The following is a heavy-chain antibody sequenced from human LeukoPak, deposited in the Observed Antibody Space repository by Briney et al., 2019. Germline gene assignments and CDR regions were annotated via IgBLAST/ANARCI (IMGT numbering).Heavy chain of an antibody. V-gene: IGHV1-18*04. Sequence: ASVKVSCKASGYTFTGYYMHWVRQAPGQGLEWMGWISAYNGNTNYAQKLQGRVTMTTDTSTSTAYMELRSLRSDDTAVYYCARDAAAAYWDYYYYYGMDVWGQGTTVTVSS. D-gene: IGHD2-2*01. CDR2: ISAYNGNT. CDR1: GYTFTGYY. J-gene: IGHJ6*02. CDR3: ARDAAAAYWDYYYYYGMDV.